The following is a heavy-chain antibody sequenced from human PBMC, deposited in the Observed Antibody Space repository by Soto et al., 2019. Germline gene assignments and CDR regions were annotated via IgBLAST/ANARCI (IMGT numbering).Heavy chain of an antibody. J-gene: IGHJ4*02. CDR2: IYYSGST. V-gene: IGHV4-30-4*01. D-gene: IGHD2-15*01. CDR1: GTSISSGDYY. Sequence: SLTCTIIGTSISSGDYYWSWISQPPGEGLEWFGYIYYSGSTYYNPSLKSRVTISVDTSKDRFSLKLSSVTAADTAVYYCARGAIDIVVVVAAAGDSYGPLDYWGQGTLVTVS. CDR3: ARGAIDIVVVVAAAGDSYGPLDY.